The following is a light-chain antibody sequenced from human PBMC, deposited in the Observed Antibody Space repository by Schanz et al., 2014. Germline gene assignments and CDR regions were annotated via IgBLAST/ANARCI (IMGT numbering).Light chain of an antibody. CDR2: STN. V-gene: IGLV8-61*01. CDR1: SGSVSTSYY. CDR3: VLFMGRGISV. J-gene: IGLJ3*02. Sequence: QTVVTQEPSFSVSPGGTLTLTCGLSSGSVSTSYYPSWYQQTPGQAPRTLIYSTNTRSSGVPDRFSGSILGNKAALTITGAQADDESAYYCVLFMGRGISVFGGGTKLTVL.